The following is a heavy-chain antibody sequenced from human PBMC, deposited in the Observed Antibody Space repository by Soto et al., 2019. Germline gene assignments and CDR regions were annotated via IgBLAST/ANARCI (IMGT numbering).Heavy chain of an antibody. V-gene: IGHV4-31*03. CDR2: IYYSGST. CDR3: ARVRRGQLVGYYYYYMDA. CDR1: GGSISSGGYY. Sequence: KPSETLSLTCTVSGGSISSGGYYWSWIRQHPGKGLEWIGYIYYSGSTYYNPSLKSRVTISVDTSKNQFSLKLSSVTAADTAVYYCARVRRGQLVGYYYYYMDAWGKGTTVTVSS. D-gene: IGHD6-6*01. J-gene: IGHJ6*03.